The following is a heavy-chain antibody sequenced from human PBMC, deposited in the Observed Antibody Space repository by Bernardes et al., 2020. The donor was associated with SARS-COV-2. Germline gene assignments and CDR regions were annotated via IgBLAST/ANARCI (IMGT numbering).Heavy chain of an antibody. CDR3: ARDFGGNSDY. Sequence: GGSLRLSCAASGFTVRAYWMHWVRQAPGEGLVWVSRLNEDGSVINYADSVKGRFTISRDIADNTLYLQMNSLRAEDTAVYYCARDFGGNSDYWGQGTLVTVSS. V-gene: IGHV3-74*01. D-gene: IGHD2-15*01. CDR2: LNEDGSVI. J-gene: IGHJ4*02. CDR1: GFTVRAYW.